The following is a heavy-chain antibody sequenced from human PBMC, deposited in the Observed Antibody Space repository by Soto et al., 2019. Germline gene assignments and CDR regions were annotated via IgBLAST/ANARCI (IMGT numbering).Heavy chain of an antibody. CDR3: AKGATMRVVVTDAFDI. CDR2: ISGSGGNT. Sequence: LRLSCAASGFTFSSYAMSWVRQAPGKGLEWVSAISGSGGNTYYADSVKGRFTISRDNSKNTLYLQMNSLRAEDTAVYYCAKGATMRVVVTDAFDIWGQGTMVTVSS. CDR1: GFTFSSYA. V-gene: IGHV3-23*01. D-gene: IGHD3-22*01. J-gene: IGHJ3*02.